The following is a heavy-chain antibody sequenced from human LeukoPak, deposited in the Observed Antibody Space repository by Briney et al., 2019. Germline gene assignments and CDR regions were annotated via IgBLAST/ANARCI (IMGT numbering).Heavy chain of an antibody. CDR3: AKVYSGSYYCFDY. D-gene: IGHD1-26*01. CDR1: GFTFSHYA. J-gene: IGHJ4*02. V-gene: IGHV3-23*01. Sequence: GESLRLSCAASGFTFSHYAMYWVRQAPGKGLEWVSSIDASGGATYYADSVKGRFTISRDNSKNTLYLQMNSLRAEDTAVYYCAKVYSGSYYCFDYWGQGTLATVSS. CDR2: IDASGGAT.